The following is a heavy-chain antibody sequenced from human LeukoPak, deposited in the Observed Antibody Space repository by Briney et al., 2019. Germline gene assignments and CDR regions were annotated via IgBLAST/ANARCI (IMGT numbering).Heavy chain of an antibody. J-gene: IGHJ4*02. Sequence: GGSLRLSCAASGFTFSSYGMHWVRQAPGKGLEWVSSISSSSSYIYYADSVKGRFTISRDNAKNSLYLQMNSLRAEDTAVYYCARDVRGGVGALDYWGQGTLVTVSS. CDR1: GFTFSSYG. D-gene: IGHD1-26*01. CDR2: ISSSSSYI. CDR3: ARDVRGGVGALDY. V-gene: IGHV3-21*01.